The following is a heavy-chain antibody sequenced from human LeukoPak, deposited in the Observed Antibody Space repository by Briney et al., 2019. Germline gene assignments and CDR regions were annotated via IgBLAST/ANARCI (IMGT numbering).Heavy chain of an antibody. CDR3: AALYGGNPYDADY. D-gene: IGHD4-23*01. Sequence: SETLSLTCTVSGGSISSSSYYWGWIRQPPGKGLEWIGSIYYSGSTYYNPSLKSRVTISVDTSKNQFSLKLSSVTAADTAVYYCAALYGGNPYDADYWGQGTLVTVSS. J-gene: IGHJ4*02. CDR1: GGSISSSSYY. V-gene: IGHV4-39*01. CDR2: IYYSGST.